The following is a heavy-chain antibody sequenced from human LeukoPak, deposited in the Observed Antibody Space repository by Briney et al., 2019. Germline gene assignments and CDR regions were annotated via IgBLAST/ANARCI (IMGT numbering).Heavy chain of an antibody. J-gene: IGHJ4*02. Sequence: SETLSPTCTVSGASITSYYWSWIRQPPGKGLEWIGYVFYSGSTNYNPSLQSRVTISLDTSNNQFSLKLSSVTAADTAVYYCASHSGGNSEAFDYWGQGTLVTVSS. CDR2: VFYSGST. CDR3: ASHSGGNSEAFDY. CDR1: GASITSYY. V-gene: IGHV4-59*08. D-gene: IGHD4-23*01.